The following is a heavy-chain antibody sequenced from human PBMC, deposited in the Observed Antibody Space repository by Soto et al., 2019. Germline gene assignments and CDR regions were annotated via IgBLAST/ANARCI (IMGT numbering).Heavy chain of an antibody. J-gene: IGHJ6*02. Sequence: GGSLRLSXAVSGFTFSDYSINWVRQAPGKGLEWVSSISRDSSYIYYAVSVKGRFTISRDNAKNSLYLQVNGLRAEDTAIYYCARVWEVYDNTGHYYYGMDVWGQGTTVTVSS. V-gene: IGHV3-21*01. D-gene: IGHD3-22*01. CDR3: ARVWEVYDNTGHYYYGMDV. CDR1: GFTFSDYS. CDR2: ISRDSSYI.